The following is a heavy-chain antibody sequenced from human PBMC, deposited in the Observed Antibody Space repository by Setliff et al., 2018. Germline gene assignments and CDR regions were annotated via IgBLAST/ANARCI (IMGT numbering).Heavy chain of an antibody. CDR3: ARSVVVIAYDAFDI. V-gene: IGHV4-39*01. CDR2: IYYSGST. D-gene: IGHD2-21*01. J-gene: IGHJ3*02. Sequence: SETLSLTCTVSGGSISSSSYYWGWIRQPPGKGLERIGSIYYSGSTYYNPSLKSRVTISVDTSKNQFSLKLSSVTAAGTAVYYCARSVVVIAYDAFDIWGQGTMVTVSS. CDR1: GGSISSSSYY.